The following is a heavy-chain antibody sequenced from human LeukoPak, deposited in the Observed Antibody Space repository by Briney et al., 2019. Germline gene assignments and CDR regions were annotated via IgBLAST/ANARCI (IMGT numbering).Heavy chain of an antibody. D-gene: IGHD3-10*01. J-gene: IGHJ4*02. CDR2: ISSSSSYI. CDR3: ARDASSGSYYPLYVDY. CDR1: GFTFSSYS. Sequence: GGSLTLSCAASGFTFSSYSMNCVRHAPGKGVEWVSSISSSSSYIYYADSVKGRFTISRDNAKNSLYLQMNSLRAEDTAVYYCARDASSGSYYPLYVDYWGQGTLVTVSS. V-gene: IGHV3-21*01.